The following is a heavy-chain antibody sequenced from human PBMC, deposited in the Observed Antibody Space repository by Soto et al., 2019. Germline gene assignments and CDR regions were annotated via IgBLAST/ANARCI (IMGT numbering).Heavy chain of an antibody. CDR1: GFTFSSYS. V-gene: IGHV3-21*01. D-gene: IGHD6-19*01. Sequence: GGSLRLSCAASGFTFSSYSMNWVRQAPGKGLEWVSSISSSSSYIYYADSVTGRFTISRDNAKNSLYLQMNSLRAEDTAVYYCARAYSSGWGYYYGMDVWGQGTTVTVSS. CDR2: ISSSSSYI. J-gene: IGHJ6*02. CDR3: ARAYSSGWGYYYGMDV.